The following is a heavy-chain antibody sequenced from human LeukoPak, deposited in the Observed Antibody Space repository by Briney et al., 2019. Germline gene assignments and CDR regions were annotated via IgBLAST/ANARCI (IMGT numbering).Heavy chain of an antibody. CDR2: IYYSGST. D-gene: IGHD6-19*01. V-gene: IGHV4-59*01. CDR3: ARELTLAVAGSRSGLWGKVAPTTTRREYYFDY. CDR1: GFTFSSYA. Sequence: GSLRLSCAASGFTFSSYAMHWVRQAPGKGLEWVGYIYYSGSTNYNPSLKSQVTISVDTSKNQFSLRLTSVTAADTAVYYCARELTLAVAGSRSGLWGKVAPTTTRREYYFDYWGQGTLVTVSS. J-gene: IGHJ4*02.